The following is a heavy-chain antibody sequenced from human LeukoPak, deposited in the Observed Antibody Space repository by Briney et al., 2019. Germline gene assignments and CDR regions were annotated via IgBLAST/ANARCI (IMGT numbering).Heavy chain of an antibody. CDR1: GFTFSSYA. CDR3: AKDGRKLSVYYYGMEV. V-gene: IGHV3-23*01. J-gene: IGHJ6*02. D-gene: IGHD1-1*01. CDR2: ISGSGGST. Sequence: GGSLRLSCAASGFTFSSYAMSWVRQAPGKGLEWVSAISGSGGSTYYADSVKGRFTISRDNSKNTLYLQMNSLRAEDTAVYYCAKDGRKLSVYYYGMEVWGQGTTVTVSS.